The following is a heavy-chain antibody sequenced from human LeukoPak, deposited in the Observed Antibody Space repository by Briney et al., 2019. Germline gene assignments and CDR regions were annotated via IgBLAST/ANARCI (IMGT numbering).Heavy chain of an antibody. D-gene: IGHD3-9*01. V-gene: IGHV1-8*01. CDR1: GYTFTSYD. CDR2: MNPNSGNT. Sequence: ASVKVSCKASGYTFTSYDINWVRQATGQGLEWMGWMNPNSGNTGYAQKFQGRVTMTRNTSISTAYMELSSLRSEDTAVYYCARAGPYDILTGYSPIDYWGQGTLVTVPS. J-gene: IGHJ4*02. CDR3: ARAGPYDILTGYSPIDY.